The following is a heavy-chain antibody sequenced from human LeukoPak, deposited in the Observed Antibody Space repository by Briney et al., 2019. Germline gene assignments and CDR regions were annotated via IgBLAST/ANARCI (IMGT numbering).Heavy chain of an antibody. CDR2: ISSSSTI. D-gene: IGHD3-22*01. V-gene: IGHV3-48*02. CDR3: ARDYYDSSGYYFGGY. J-gene: IGHJ4*02. Sequence: PGGSLRLSCAASGFTFSSYWMSWVRQAPGKGLEWVSYISSSSTIYYADSVKGRFTISRDNAKNSLYVQMNSLRDEDTAVYYCARDYYDSSGYYFGGYWGQGTLVTVSS. CDR1: GFTFSSYW.